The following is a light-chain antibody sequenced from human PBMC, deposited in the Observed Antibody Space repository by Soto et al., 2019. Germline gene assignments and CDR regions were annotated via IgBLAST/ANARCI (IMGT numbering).Light chain of an antibody. CDR2: DAS. CDR1: QSISSW. V-gene: IGKV1-5*01. J-gene: IGKJ1*01. CDR3: QEYNSNSGT. Sequence: DIQMTQPPSTLSASVGDTVTITCRASQSISSWLAWYQQKPGKAPKVLIYDASSLESGVPSRFSGSGSGTEFTLTISSLQPDDFATYYCQEYNSNSGTFGQGTKVDIK.